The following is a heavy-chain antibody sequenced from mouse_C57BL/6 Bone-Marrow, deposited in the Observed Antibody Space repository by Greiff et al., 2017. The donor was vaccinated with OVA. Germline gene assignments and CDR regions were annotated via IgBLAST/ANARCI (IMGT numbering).Heavy chain of an antibody. J-gene: IGHJ4*01. CDR1: GFSLTSYG. CDR3: AKGAVYAMDY. CDR2: IWSGGST. V-gene: IGHV2-4*01. Sequence: VKLMESGPGLVQPSQSLSITCTVSGFSLTSYGVHWVRQPPGKGLEWLGVIWSGGSTDYNAAFISRLSISKDNSKSQVFFKMNSLQADDTAIYYCAKGAVYAMDYWGQGTSVTVSS. D-gene: IGHD3-3*01.